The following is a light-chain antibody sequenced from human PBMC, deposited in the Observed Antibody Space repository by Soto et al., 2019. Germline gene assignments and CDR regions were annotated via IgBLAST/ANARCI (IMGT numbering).Light chain of an antibody. CDR3: QQYGSSPWT. CDR2: GAS. J-gene: IGKJ1*01. V-gene: IGKV3-20*01. Sequence: EIVLTQSPGTLSLSPGERATLSCRASQSVSSSYLAWYQQKPGQAPRLLIYGASSRATGIPDRFSGSGSGTDFPLTISRLEPEDFALYYCQQYGSSPWTFGQGTTVEIK. CDR1: QSVSSSY.